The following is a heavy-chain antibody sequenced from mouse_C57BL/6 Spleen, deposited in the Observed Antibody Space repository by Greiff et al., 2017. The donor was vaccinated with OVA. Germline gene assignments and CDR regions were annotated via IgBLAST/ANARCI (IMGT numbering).Heavy chain of an antibody. CDR3: ARGRDPSAMDY. V-gene: IGHV1-69*01. D-gene: IGHD3-3*01. CDR1: GYTFTSYW. Sequence: VQLQQPGAELVMPGASVKLSCKASGYTFTSYWMHWVKQRPGQGLEWIGEIDPSDSYTNYNQKFKGKSTLTVDKSSSTAYMQLSSLTSEDSAVYYCARGRDPSAMDYWGQGTSVTVSS. CDR2: IDPSDSYT. J-gene: IGHJ4*01.